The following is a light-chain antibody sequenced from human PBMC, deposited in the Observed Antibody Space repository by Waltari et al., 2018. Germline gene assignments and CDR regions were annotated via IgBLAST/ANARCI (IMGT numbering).Light chain of an antibody. J-gene: IGKJ1*01. CDR3: QQYGSPSWT. CDR2: GAS. CDR1: QSVSSSY. Sequence: EFVLTQSPGTLSLSPGERATLPCRASQSVSSSYLAWYQQKPGQAPRLLIYGASSRATGIPDRFSGSGSGTDFTLTISRLEPEDFAVYYCQQYGSPSWTFGQGTKVEIK. V-gene: IGKV3-20*01.